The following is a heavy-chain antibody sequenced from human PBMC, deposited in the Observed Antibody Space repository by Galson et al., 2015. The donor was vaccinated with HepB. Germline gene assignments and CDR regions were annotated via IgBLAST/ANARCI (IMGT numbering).Heavy chain of an antibody. V-gene: IGHV3-23*01. CDR3: ARGRIYYDSSGYFLH. CDR2: ISGSGGNT. CDR1: GFTFSSYA. Sequence: SLRLSCAASGFTFSSYALSWVRQAPGKGLEWVSSISGSGGNTYYADSVKGRFTISRDNSKNTLYLQMSSLRTEDTAIYYCARGRIYYDSSGYFLHWGQGSLVTASS. J-gene: IGHJ1*01. D-gene: IGHD3-22*01.